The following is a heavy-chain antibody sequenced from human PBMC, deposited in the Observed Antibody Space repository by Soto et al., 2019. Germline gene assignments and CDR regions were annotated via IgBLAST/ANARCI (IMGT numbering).Heavy chain of an antibody. CDR3: VREWFGESI. V-gene: IGHV3-48*01. CDR2: INSRNNII. Sequence: GGSLRLSCAASGFTFSSYSMNWVRQAPGKGLECVSYINSRNNIIYYADSVKGRFTISRDNAKNSLYLQMDSLRAEDTAVYYCVREWFGESIWGQGTMVTVSS. CDR1: GFTFSSYS. D-gene: IGHD3-10*01. J-gene: IGHJ3*02.